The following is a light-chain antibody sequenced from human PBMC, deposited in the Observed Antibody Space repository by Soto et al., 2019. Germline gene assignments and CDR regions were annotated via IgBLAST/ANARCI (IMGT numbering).Light chain of an antibody. Sequence: QSALTQPASVSGSPGQSITISCTGTSSDIGYYNYVSWYQQYPGKAPKLIIYEVNNRPSGVSNRFSGSKSANTASLTISGLHDEEEDDYKCSSYNTISTVVFGAGTKVT. CDR3: SSYNTISTVV. J-gene: IGLJ1*01. CDR2: EVN. CDR1: SSDIGYYNY. V-gene: IGLV2-14*01.